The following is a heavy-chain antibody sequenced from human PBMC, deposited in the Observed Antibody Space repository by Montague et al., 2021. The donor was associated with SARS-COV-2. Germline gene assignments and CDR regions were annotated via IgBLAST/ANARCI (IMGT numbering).Heavy chain of an antibody. J-gene: IGHJ4*02. Sequence: TLSLTCTVSGGSISSGSYYWSWIRQPAGKGLEWIGRIYTSGSTNYNLSLKSRVTISVDTSKIQFSLKLSSVTAADTAVYYCARADFWSGYLYFDYWGQGTLVTVSS. D-gene: IGHD3-3*01. V-gene: IGHV4-61*02. CDR2: IYTSGST. CDR3: ARADFWSGYLYFDY. CDR1: GGSISSGSYY.